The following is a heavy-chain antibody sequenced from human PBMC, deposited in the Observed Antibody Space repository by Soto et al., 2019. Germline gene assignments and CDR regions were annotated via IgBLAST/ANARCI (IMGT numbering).Heavy chain of an antibody. CDR1: GFTFSSYW. V-gene: IGHV3-74*01. CDR2: INSDGSST. J-gene: IGHJ4*02. D-gene: IGHD2-8*01. Sequence: PGGSLRLSCAASGFTFSSYWMHWVRQAPGKGLVWVSRINSDGSSTSYADSVKGRFTISRDNAKNTLYLQMNSLRAEDTAVYYCASGCTNGVCYWDYFDYWGQGTLVTV. CDR3: ASGCTNGVCYWDYFDY.